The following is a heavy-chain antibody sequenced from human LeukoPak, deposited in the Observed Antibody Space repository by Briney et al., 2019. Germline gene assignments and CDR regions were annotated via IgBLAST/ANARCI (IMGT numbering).Heavy chain of an antibody. CDR1: GFIFSSYG. CDR2: ISYDGSNK. CDR3: AKETILIVGATYIYYFDY. Sequence: GGSLRLSCAASGFIFSSYGMHWVRQAPGKGLEWVAVISYDGSNKYYADSVKGRFTISRDNSKNTLYLQMNSLRAEDTAVHYCAKETILIVGATYIYYFDYWGQGTLVTVSS. J-gene: IGHJ4*02. D-gene: IGHD1-26*01. V-gene: IGHV3-30*18.